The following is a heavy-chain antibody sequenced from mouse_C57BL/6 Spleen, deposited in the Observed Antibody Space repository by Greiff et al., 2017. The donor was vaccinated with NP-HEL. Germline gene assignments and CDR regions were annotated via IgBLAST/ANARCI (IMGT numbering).Heavy chain of an antibody. CDR3: ATITTVVAYYYAMDY. D-gene: IGHD1-1*01. Sequence: QVQLQQSGAELVKPGASVKISCKASGYTFTDYYINWVKQRPGQGLEWIGKIGPGSGSTYYNEKFKGKATLTADKSSSTAYMQLSSLTSEDSAVYFCATITTVVAYYYAMDYWGQGTSVTVSS. CDR1: GYTFTDYY. V-gene: IGHV1-77*01. J-gene: IGHJ4*01. CDR2: IGPGSGST.